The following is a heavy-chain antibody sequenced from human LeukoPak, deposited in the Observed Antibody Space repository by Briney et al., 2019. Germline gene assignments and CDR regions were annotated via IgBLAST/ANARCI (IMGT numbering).Heavy chain of an antibody. J-gene: IGHJ4*02. CDR3: AATVTTYGMRYYFDY. Sequence: GGSLRLSCAASGFTFSSYAMHWVRQAPGKGLEWVAVISYDGSNKYYADSVKGRFTISRDNSKNTLYLQVNSLRAEDTAVYYCAATVTTYGMRYYFDYWGQGTLVTVSS. V-gene: IGHV3-30-3*01. CDR2: ISYDGSNK. CDR1: GFTFSSYA. D-gene: IGHD4-17*01.